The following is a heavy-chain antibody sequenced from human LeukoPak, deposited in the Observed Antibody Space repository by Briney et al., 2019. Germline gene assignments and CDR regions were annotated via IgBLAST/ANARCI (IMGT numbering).Heavy chain of an antibody. J-gene: IGHJ4*02. CDR2: ITRDGSTT. D-gene: IGHD3-10*01. CDR3: ARDRKSGESSEIDF. CDR1: GFTFSNYW. Sequence: GGSLRLSCAASGFTFSNYWVHWVRQAAGKGLVWVSRITRDGSTTNYAESVKGRFTVSRDNAKSTLNLQMNSRRAEDTAVYYCARDRKSGESSEIDFWGQGTLVTVSS. V-gene: IGHV3-74*01.